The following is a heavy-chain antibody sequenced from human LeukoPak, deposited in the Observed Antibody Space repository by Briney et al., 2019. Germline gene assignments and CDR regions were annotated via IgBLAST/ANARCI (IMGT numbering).Heavy chain of an antibody. CDR1: GYTFTSYY. CDR2: INPHSGVT. V-gene: IGHV1-2*02. Sequence: ASVKVSCKASGYTFTSYYTHWVRQAPGQGLEWLGWINPHSGVTNYAQEFQGRVTVTRDTSINTAYMELRSLSSDDTAVYYCARDNRDYFDFWGQGTLVTVS. CDR3: ARDNRDYFDF. J-gene: IGHJ4*02.